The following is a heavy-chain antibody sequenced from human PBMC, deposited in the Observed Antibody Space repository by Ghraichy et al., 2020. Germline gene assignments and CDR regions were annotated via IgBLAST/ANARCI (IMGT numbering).Heavy chain of an antibody. CDR1: GFSLSTSGVG. Sequence: SGPTLVKPTQTLTLTCTFSGFSLSTSGVGVGWIRQPPGKALEWLALIYWDDDKRYSPSLKSRLTITKDTPKNQVVLTMTNMDPVDTATYYCSRIVTSSANDYWGQGTLVTVSS. V-gene: IGHV2-5*02. CDR2: IYWDDDK. CDR3: SRIVTSSANDY. J-gene: IGHJ4*02.